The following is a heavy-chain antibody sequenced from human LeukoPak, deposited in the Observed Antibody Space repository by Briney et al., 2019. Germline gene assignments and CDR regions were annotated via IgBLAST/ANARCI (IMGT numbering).Heavy chain of an antibody. D-gene: IGHD3-9*01. CDR2: IYGHDGGT. CDR1: GYTFTGHY. J-gene: IGHJ4*02. CDR3: VRDFDWGPDY. Sequence: ASVKVSCKASGYTFTGHYLHWVRQAPGQGLEWMGWIYGHDGGTNFAQKFQDRVTMARDTSITTAYMELTSLTPDDTAVYYCVRDFDWGPDYWGQGTLVTVSS. V-gene: IGHV1-2*02.